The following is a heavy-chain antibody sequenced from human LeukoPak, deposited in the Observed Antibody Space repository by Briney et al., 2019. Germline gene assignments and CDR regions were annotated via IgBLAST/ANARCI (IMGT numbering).Heavy chain of an antibody. CDR2: IHPADSET. D-gene: IGHD1-26*01. J-gene: IGHJ4*02. CDR3: ARKISGSYYGLDY. Sequence: GESLKISCKVSGYTFSNYWIGWVRQMPGKGLEWVGIIHPADSETRYSPSFQGQVTMSVDKSINTAYLQWSSLKASDTAIFYCARKISGSYYGLDYWGQGTLVTVSS. CDR1: GYTFSNYW. V-gene: IGHV5-51*01.